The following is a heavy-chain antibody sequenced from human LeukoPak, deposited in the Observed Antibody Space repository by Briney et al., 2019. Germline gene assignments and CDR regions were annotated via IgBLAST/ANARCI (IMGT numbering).Heavy chain of an antibody. J-gene: IGHJ4*02. CDR2: IFNSGST. Sequence: PSETLSLTCTVSGVSISSSSYYWGWIRQPPGKGLEWIGSIFNSGSTYYNPSLKSRLTISIDTSKNQFSLKVISVTAADTAVYYCARASLIWDAYFDYWGQGSLVTVSS. CDR1: GVSISSSSYY. CDR3: ARASLIWDAYFDY. V-gene: IGHV4-39*07. D-gene: IGHD1-26*01.